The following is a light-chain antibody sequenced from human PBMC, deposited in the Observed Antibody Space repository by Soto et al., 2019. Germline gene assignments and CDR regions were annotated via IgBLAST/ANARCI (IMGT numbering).Light chain of an antibody. Sequence: DIQMTQSPSSLSASVGDRVTITCRASQSISSYLNWFQLKPGKAPKLLIYAASTLQSGVPSRFSGSGSGTDFTLTISSLQPEDFATYYCQQSYSTPYTFDQGTKLEIK. CDR3: QQSYSTPYT. CDR1: QSISSY. CDR2: AAS. V-gene: IGKV1-39*01. J-gene: IGKJ2*01.